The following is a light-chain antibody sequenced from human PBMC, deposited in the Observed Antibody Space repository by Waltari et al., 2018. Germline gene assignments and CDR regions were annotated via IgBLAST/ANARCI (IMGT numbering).Light chain of an antibody. CDR1: RSNLGSHT. V-gene: IGLV1-44*01. J-gene: IGLJ3*02. CDR2: NNN. Sequence: QSVLTHPPSASGTPGQTVTIPRYARRSNLGSHTANWYQHLPGTAPKPLIYNNNQRPSGVPVRFSGSKSGTSASLALSGLQSDDEAHYYCSTWDGSLTGVVFGGGTKLTVL. CDR3: STWDGSLTGVV.